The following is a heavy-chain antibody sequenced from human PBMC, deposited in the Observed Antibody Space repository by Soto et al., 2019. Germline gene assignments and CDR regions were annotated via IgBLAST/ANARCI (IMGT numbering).Heavy chain of an antibody. V-gene: IGHV4-4*02. CDR3: ATRFMVRGVIITSGWFDP. CDR2: IYHSGST. Sequence: PSETLSLTCAVSGGSISSSNWWSWVRQPPGKGLEWIGEIYHSGSTNYNPSPKSRVTISVDKSKNQFSLKLSSVTAADTAVYYCATRFMVRGVIITSGWFDPWGQGTLVTVSS. CDR1: GGSISSSNW. J-gene: IGHJ5*02. D-gene: IGHD3-10*01.